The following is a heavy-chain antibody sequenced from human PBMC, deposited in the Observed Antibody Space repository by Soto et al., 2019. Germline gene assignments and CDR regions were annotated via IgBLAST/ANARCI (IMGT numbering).Heavy chain of an antibody. Sequence: PGGSLRLSCAASGFTFSSYAMHWVRQAPGKGLEWVAVISYDGSNKYYADSVKGRFTISRDNSKNMLYLQMNSLRAEDTAVYYCARGPSSLTRFDYWGQGTLVTVYS. D-gene: IGHD2-2*01. CDR2: ISYDGSNK. V-gene: IGHV3-30-3*01. CDR3: ARGPSSLTRFDY. CDR1: GFTFSSYA. J-gene: IGHJ4*02.